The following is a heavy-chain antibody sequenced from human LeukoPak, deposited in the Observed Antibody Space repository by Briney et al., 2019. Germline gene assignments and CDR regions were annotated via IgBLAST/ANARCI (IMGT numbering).Heavy chain of an antibody. V-gene: IGHV1-18*01. Sequence: GASVKVSCKASGYTFTSYGISWVRQAPGQGLEWMGWISAYNGNTNYAQKLQGRVTMTTDTSTSTAYMELRSLRSDDTAVYYCARDSVGSGWNHDAFDIWGQGTMVTVSS. CDR3: ARDSVGSGWNHDAFDI. CDR1: GYTFTSYG. CDR2: ISAYNGNT. D-gene: IGHD6-19*01. J-gene: IGHJ3*02.